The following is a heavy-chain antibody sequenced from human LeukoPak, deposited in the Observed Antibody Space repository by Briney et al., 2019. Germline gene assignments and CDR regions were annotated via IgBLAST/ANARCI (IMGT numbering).Heavy chain of an antibody. CDR1: GFTFSNYA. CDR2: ISGSDGST. J-gene: IGHJ2*01. CDR3: ARVMGRLIWTWYFDL. V-gene: IGHV3-23*01. D-gene: IGHD1-1*01. Sequence: GGSPRLSCAASGFTFSNYAMSWVRQAPGKGLEWVSAISGSDGSTWYADSVKGRFTISRDNSKNTLYLQMSSLRAEDTAVYYCARVMGRLIWTWYFDLWGRGTLVTVSS.